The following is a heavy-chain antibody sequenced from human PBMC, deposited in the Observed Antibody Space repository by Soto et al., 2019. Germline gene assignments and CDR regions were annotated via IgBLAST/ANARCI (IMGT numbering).Heavy chain of an antibody. CDR3: AREPGTAVTSGVGNY. CDR2: ISYDEIRK. J-gene: IGHJ4*02. Sequence: PGGSLRLSCAASGFTFSTHAMHWVRQAPGKGLEWVAVISYDEIRKYSADSVKGRFTISRDNSKNAPYLQIKSLRPDDTAVYYCAREPGTAVTSGVGNYWGQATLLTVSS. CDR1: GFTFSTHA. D-gene: IGHD4-17*01. V-gene: IGHV3-30-3*01.